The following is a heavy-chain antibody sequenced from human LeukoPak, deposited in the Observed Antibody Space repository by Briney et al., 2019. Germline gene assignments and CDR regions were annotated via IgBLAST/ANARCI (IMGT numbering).Heavy chain of an antibody. CDR2: ISSSGSTI. CDR3: TTNQYSSSSPTWYYYYYYMDV. D-gene: IGHD6-6*01. J-gene: IGHJ6*03. V-gene: IGHV3-11*01. CDR1: GFTFSDYY. Sequence: GGSLRLSCAASGFTFSDYYMSWIRQAPGKGLEWVSYISSSGSTIYYADSVKGRFTISRDNAKNSLYLQMNSLRAEDTAVYYCTTNQYSSSSPTWYYYYYYMDVWGKGTTVTVSS.